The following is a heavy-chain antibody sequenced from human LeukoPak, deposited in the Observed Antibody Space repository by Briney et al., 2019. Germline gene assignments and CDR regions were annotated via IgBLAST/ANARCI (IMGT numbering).Heavy chain of an antibody. D-gene: IGHD1-14*01. V-gene: IGHV3-21*04. J-gene: IGHJ4*02. CDR1: GFTFSSYA. CDR3: AKPAKTDYADY. CDR2: ISSSSSYI. Sequence: GGSLRLSCAASGFTFSSYAMNWVRQAPGKGLEWVASISSSSSYIYYADSVKGRFTISRDNAKNSLYLQMNSLRAEDTAVYYCAKPAKTDYADYWGQGTLVTVSS.